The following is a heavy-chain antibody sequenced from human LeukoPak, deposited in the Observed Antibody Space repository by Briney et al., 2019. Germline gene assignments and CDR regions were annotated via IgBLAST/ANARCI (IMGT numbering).Heavy chain of an antibody. CDR3: ARWILDTMYYFDY. CDR2: IYYSGST. D-gene: IGHD2-2*03. J-gene: IGHJ4*02. V-gene: IGHV4-30-4*01. CDR1: GGSISSGDYY. Sequence: SETLSLTCTVSGGSISSGDYYWSWIRQPPGKGLEWIGYIYYSGSTYYNPSLKSRVTISVDTSKNQFSLKLSSVTAADTAVYYCARWILDTMYYFDYWGQGTLVTVSS.